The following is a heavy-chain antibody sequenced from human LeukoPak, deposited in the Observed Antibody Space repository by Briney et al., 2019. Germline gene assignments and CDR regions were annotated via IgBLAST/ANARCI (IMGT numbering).Heavy chain of an antibody. V-gene: IGHV3-7*01. D-gene: IGHD1-26*01. J-gene: IGHJ4*02. Sequence: GGSLRLSCAASGFTFSSYWMNWVRQAPGKGLEWVANINQEGSEKYYVDCVKGRFTISRDNAKNSLYLQMNSLRAEDTAVYYCARDESGESELDYWGQGTLVTVSS. CDR3: ARDESGESELDY. CDR1: GFTFSSYW. CDR2: INQEGSEK.